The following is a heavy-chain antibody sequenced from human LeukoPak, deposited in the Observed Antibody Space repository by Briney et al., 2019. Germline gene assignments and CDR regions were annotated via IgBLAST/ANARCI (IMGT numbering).Heavy chain of an antibody. CDR1: GFTVSSDY. Sequence: GRSLRLSCAASGFTVSSDYMSWVRQAPGKGLEWVSVIYSGGSTYYADSVKGRFTISRDNSKNTLYLQMNSLRAEDTAVYYCARGHYTARSLWGQGTLVTVSS. J-gene: IGHJ4*02. CDR3: ARGHYTARSL. D-gene: IGHD5-18*01. CDR2: IYSGGST. V-gene: IGHV3-53*01.